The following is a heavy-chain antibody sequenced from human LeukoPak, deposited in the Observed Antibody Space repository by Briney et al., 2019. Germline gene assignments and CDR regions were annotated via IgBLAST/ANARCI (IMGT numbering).Heavy chain of an antibody. J-gene: IGHJ4*02. CDR3: AKAYYDILTGYNDY. Sequence: GGSLRLSCAASGFTFSSYAMSWVRQAPGKGLEWVSAISGSGGSTYYADSVKGRFTISRDNSKNTLYLQMNSLRAEDTALYYCAKAYYDILTGYNDYWGQGTLVTVSS. V-gene: IGHV3-23*01. D-gene: IGHD3-9*01. CDR2: ISGSGGST. CDR1: GFTFSSYA.